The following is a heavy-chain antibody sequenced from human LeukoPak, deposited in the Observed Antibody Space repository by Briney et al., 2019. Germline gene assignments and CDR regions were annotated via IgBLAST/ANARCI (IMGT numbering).Heavy chain of an antibody. D-gene: IGHD3-22*01. CDR1: GGSFSSYY. CDR3: ARGTITTSIDY. J-gene: IGHJ4*02. V-gene: IGHV4-39*07. CDR2: IYYSGST. Sequence: PSETLSLTCAVYGGSFSSYYWGWIRQPPGKGLEWIGSIYYSGSTYYNPSLKSRVTISVDTSKNQFSLKLSSVTAADTAVYYCARGTITTSIDYWGQGTLVTVSS.